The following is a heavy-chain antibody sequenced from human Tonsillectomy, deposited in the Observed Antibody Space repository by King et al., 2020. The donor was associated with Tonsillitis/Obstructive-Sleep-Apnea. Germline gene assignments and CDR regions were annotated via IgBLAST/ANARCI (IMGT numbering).Heavy chain of an antibody. CDR2: MYYSGST. J-gene: IGHJ5*02. Sequence: QLQESGPGLVKPSETLSLTCTVSGGSISSYYWSWIRQPPGKGLEWIGDMYYSGSTNYNPSLQSRVTISVDTSKNQFSLKVSSVTDAYTAGYYCAGAGGPAGGRDWFDPWGQGTLVTVSS. CDR1: GGSISSYY. CDR3: AGAGGPAGGRDWFDP. D-gene: IGHD6-13*01. V-gene: IGHV4-59*01.